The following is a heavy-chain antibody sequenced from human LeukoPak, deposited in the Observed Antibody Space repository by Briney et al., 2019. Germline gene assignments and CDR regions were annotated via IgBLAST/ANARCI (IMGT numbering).Heavy chain of an antibody. CDR2: ISNSGST. CDR3: ARTDYSNYDYYYYGMDV. D-gene: IGHD4-11*01. Sequence: SETLSLTCTVSGGSISSYYWNWIRQSPGKGLEWIGFISNSGSTYYNPSLKSRVTISVDTSKNQFSLKLSSVTAADTAVYYCARTDYSNYDYYYYGMDVWGQGTTVTVSS. V-gene: IGHV4-59*12. CDR1: GGSISSYY. J-gene: IGHJ6*02.